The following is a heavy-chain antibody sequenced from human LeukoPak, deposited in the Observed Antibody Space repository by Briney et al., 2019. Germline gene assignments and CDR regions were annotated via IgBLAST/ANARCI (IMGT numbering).Heavy chain of an antibody. J-gene: IGHJ4*02. CDR3: ARGRDGHNMCHFDY. V-gene: IGHV3-48*03. CDR2: ISSSAYTI. Sequence: GGSLRLSCVVSGFTFNNYEMNWVRQAPGKGLEWVSYISSSAYTIHYADSVKGRFTISRDNAKNSLYLQMNSLRVEDTAVYFCARGRDGHNMCHFDYWGQGTLVTVSS. D-gene: IGHD5-24*01. CDR1: GFTFNNYE.